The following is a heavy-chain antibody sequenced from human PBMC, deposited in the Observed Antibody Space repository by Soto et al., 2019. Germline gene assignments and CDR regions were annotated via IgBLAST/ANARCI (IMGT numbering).Heavy chain of an antibody. Sequence: PGGSLRLSCAGSGFTFGDSYMSWIRQAPGKGLEWLEYISPGSRYPAYEYSVKGRFTISRDNAKISLYLQMMSLTAEDTAIYYCVRGGCGGLLDXWGQGTMVTVSX. CDR1: GFTFGDSY. J-gene: IGHJ5*02. V-gene: IGHV3-11*06. D-gene: IGHD2-21*01. CDR3: VRGGCGGLLDX. CDR2: ISPGSRYP.